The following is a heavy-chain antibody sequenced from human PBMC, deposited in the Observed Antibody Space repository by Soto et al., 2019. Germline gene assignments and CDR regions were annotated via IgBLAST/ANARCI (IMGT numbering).Heavy chain of an antibody. V-gene: IGHV4-59*01. Sequence: SETLSLTCTVSGGSISSYYWSWIRQPPGKGLEWIGYIYYSGSTNYNPSLKSRVTISVDTSKNQFSLKLSSVTAADTAVYYCARDPMYGRYENRFDYWGQGTLVTVSS. D-gene: IGHD5-12*01. CDR3: ARDPMYGRYENRFDY. CDR1: GGSISSYY. CDR2: IYYSGST. J-gene: IGHJ4*02.